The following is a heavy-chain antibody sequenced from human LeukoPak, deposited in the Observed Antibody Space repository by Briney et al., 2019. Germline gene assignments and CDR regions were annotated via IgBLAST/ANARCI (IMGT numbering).Heavy chain of an antibody. CDR2: IYSGGST. CDR3: ARAAYYDILTGYDTGAFDI. V-gene: IGHV3-66*01. Sequence: GGSLRLSCAAPGFTVSSNYMSWVRQAPGKGLEWVSVIYSGGSTYYADSVKGRFTISRDNSKNTLYLQMNSLRAEDTAVYYCARAAYYDILTGYDTGAFDIWGQGTMVTVSS. D-gene: IGHD3-9*01. CDR1: GFTVSSNY. J-gene: IGHJ3*02.